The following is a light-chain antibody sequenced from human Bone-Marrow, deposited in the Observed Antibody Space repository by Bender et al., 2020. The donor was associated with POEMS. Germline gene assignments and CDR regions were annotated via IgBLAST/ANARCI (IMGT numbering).Light chain of an antibody. CDR3: QSYDNSLGGWV. CDR1: SSDVRDYNY. CDR2: DVI. Sequence: QSALTQPASVSASPGQSITISCTGTSSDVRDYNYVSWYQYHPGKAPKLIIYDVIYRPSGVPDRFSGSKSGTSASLAITGLQAEDEGDYYCQSYDNSLGGWVFGGGTKLTVL. J-gene: IGLJ3*02. V-gene: IGLV2-14*03.